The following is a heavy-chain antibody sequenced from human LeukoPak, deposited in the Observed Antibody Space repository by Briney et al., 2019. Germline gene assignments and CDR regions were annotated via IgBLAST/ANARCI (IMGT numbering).Heavy chain of an antibody. V-gene: IGHV1-8*01. CDR2: MNPNSGNT. D-gene: IGHD6-13*01. CDR3: ARGSKQLGTYGMDV. J-gene: IGHJ6*02. CDR1: GYTFTSYD. Sequence: ASVKVSSKASGYTFTSYDINWVRQATGQGLEWMGWMNPNSGNTGYAQKFQGRVTMTRNTSISTAYMELSSLRSEDTAVYYCARGSKQLGTYGMDVWGQGTTVTVSS.